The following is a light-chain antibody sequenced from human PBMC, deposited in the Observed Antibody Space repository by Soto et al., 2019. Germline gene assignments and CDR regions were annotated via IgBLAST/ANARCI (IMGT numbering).Light chain of an antibody. J-gene: IGLJ1*01. V-gene: IGLV2-14*01. CDR3: ISYTSINTVDV. CDR2: EVS. Sequence: QSALTQPASVSGSPGQSITISCTGTSSDVGGYNYVSWYQHHPGKAPKLMIYEVSKRPSGISNRFSGSKSGNTASLTNSGLQAEDEADYYCISYTSINTVDVFGTGTKLTVL. CDR1: SSDVGGYNY.